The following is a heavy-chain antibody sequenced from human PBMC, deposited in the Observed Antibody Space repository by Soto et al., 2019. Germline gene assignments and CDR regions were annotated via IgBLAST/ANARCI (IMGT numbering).Heavy chain of an antibody. V-gene: IGHV6-1*01. J-gene: IGHJ6*02. CDR1: GDSVSSNSAA. CDR3: ARDRGSSWYYYYYYYGMDV. Sequence: SQTLSLTCAISGDSVSSNSAAWNWIRQPPSRGLEWLGRTYYRSKWYNDYAVSVKSRITINPDTSKKQFSLQLNSVTPEDTAVYYCARDRGSSWYYYYYYYGMDVWGQGTTVTVYS. D-gene: IGHD6-13*01. CDR2: TYYRSKWYN.